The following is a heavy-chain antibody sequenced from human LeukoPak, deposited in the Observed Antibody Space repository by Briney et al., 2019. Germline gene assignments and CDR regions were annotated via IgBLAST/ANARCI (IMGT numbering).Heavy chain of an antibody. J-gene: IGHJ4*02. V-gene: IGHV1-69*06. CDR1: GGTFTTYA. CDR3: ARAPFDGGMRLDY. D-gene: IGHD4-23*01. Sequence: GASVKVSCKTSGGTFTTYAVSWVRQAPGQGPEWMGGIIPVFGTTNYARKFQGRVTITADKSTSTAYMELSSLRSEDTAVYYCARAPFDGGMRLDYWGQGTLVTVSS. CDR2: IIPVFGTT.